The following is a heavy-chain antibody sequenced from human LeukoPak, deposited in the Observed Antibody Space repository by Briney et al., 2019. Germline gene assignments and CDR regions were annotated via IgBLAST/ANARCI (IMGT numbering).Heavy chain of an antibody. D-gene: IGHD3-22*01. V-gene: IGHV3-74*01. CDR3: ARDLRYDSSGYQHYYMDV. CDR2: INSDGSST. Sequence: GGSLRLSCAASGFTFSSYAMSWVRQAPGKGLEWVSRINSDGSSTSYADSVKGRFTISRDNAKNTLYLQMNSLRAEDTAVYYCARDLRYDSSGYQHYYMDVWGKGTTVTVSS. J-gene: IGHJ6*03. CDR1: GFTFSSYA.